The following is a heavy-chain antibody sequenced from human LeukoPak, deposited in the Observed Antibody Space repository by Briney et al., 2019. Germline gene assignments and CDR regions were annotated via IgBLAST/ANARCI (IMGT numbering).Heavy chain of an antibody. CDR1: GGSISSGGYY. D-gene: IGHD5-12*01. V-gene: IGHV4-31*03. CDR3: AREPRGYSGYDYYYYYMDV. Sequence: PSETLSLTCTVFGGSISSGGYYWSWIRQHPGKGLEWIGYIYYSGSTYYNPSLKSRVTISVDTSKNQFSLKLSSVTAADTAVYYCAREPRGYSGYDYYYYYMDVWGKGTTVTVSS. J-gene: IGHJ6*03. CDR2: IYYSGST.